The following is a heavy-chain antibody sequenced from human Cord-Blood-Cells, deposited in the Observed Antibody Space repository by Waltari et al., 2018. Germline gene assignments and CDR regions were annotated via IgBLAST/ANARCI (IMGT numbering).Heavy chain of an antibody. V-gene: IGHV4-34*01. Sequence: QVQLQQWGAGLLKPSETLSLTCAVYDGSFSGYYWGWSRQPPGKGLELSGEINHSGSTDYNPSLKSRVTLSVDTSKNQFSLKLSSVTAADTAVYYGAGIPRGAFDIWGQGTMVTVSS. CDR1: DGSFSGYY. CDR3: AGIPRGAFDI. CDR2: INHSGST. J-gene: IGHJ3*02.